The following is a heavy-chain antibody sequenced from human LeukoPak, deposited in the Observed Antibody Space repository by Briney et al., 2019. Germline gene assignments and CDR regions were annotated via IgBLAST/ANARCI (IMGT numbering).Heavy chain of an antibody. CDR3: ATSRGSYYMDV. D-gene: IGHD1-26*01. CDR1: GITFRNYG. CDR2: IWYDGSNE. V-gene: IGHV3-33*01. J-gene: IGHJ6*03. Sequence: PGGSLRLSCAASGITFRNYGFHWVRQAPGKGLEWVAIIWYDGSNEYYADSVKGRLTISRDNSKNTLYLQMNSLRAEDTAVYYCATSRGSYYMDVWGKGTTVTVSS.